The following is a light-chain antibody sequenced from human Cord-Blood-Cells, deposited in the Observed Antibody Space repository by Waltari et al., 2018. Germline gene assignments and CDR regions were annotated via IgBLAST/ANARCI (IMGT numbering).Light chain of an antibody. V-gene: IGKV1-39*01. CDR1: QSISSY. J-gene: IGKJ2*01. Sequence: DIQMTPSPSSLSASVGDRVTITCRASQSISSYLNWYHQKPGKAPKLLIYAASSLQSGVPSRFSGSGSGTDFTLTISSLQPEDFATYYCQQSYSTPFTFGQGTKLEIK. CDR2: AAS. CDR3: QQSYSTPFT.